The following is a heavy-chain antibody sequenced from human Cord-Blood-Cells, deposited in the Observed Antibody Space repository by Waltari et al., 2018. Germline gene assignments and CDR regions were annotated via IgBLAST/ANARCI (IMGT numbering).Heavy chain of an antibody. D-gene: IGHD6-13*01. CDR1: GFTFSSYS. CDR3: ARDYSSSWYFDY. V-gene: IGHV3-21*01. Sequence: EVQLVESGGGLVKPGGSLSLPCAASGFTFSSYSLNWVRQAPGKGLEWVSSISSSSSYIYYADSVKGRFTISRDNAKNSLYLQMNSLRAEDTAVYYCARDYSSSWYFDYWGQGTLVTVSS. J-gene: IGHJ4*02. CDR2: ISSSSSYI.